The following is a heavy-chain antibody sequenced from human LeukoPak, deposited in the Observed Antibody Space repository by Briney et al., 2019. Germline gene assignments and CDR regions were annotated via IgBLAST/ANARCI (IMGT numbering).Heavy chain of an antibody. CDR1: GYTLTELS. J-gene: IGHJ4*02. Sequence: ASVKVSCKVSGYTLTELSMHWVRQAPGKGLERMGGFDPEDSETIYAQKFQGRVTMTEDTSTDTAYMELSSLRSEDTAVYYCATKHHYYDSSGYSFDYWGQGTLVTVSS. CDR3: ATKHHYYDSSGYSFDY. V-gene: IGHV1-24*01. D-gene: IGHD3-22*01. CDR2: FDPEDSET.